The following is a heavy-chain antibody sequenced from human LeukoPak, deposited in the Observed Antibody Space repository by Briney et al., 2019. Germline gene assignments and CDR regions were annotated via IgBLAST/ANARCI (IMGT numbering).Heavy chain of an antibody. CDR2: ISSSSSYI. CDR3: ARSSSGQGGRFFDY. V-gene: IGHV3-21*01. D-gene: IGHD6-19*01. Sequence: GSLRLSCAASGFTFSSYSMNWLRQAPGKGLGGVSSISSSSSYIYYADSVKGRFTISRDNAKNSLYLQMNSLRAEDTAVYYCARSSSGQGGRFFDYWGQGTLVTVSS. J-gene: IGHJ4*02. CDR1: GFTFSSYS.